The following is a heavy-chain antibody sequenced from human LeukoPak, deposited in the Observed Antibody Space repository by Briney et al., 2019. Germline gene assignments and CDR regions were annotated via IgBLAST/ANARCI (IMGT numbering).Heavy chain of an antibody. CDR2: IKQDGSEK. CDR1: GFTFSSYW. V-gene: IGHV3-7*01. CDR3: VPEPMVRGVISPIDY. D-gene: IGHD3-10*01. J-gene: IGHJ4*02. Sequence: GGSLRLSCAASGFTFSSYWMSWVRQAPGKGLEWVANIKQDGSEKYYVDSVKGRFTISRDNAKNSLYLQMNSLRAEDTAVYYCVPEPMVRGVISPIDYWGQGTLVTVSS.